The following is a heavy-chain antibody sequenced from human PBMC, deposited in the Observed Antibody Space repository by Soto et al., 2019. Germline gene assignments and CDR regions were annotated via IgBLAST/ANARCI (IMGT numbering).Heavy chain of an antibody. Sequence: EVQLVESGGGLVQPGGSLKLSCAASGFTFSGSAMHWVRQASGKGLEWVGRIRSKANSYATAYAASVKGRFTISRDDSKNTAYLEMNSLKTEDTAVYYCTRRIGYSRSSGGGDYYYYGMDVWGQGTTVTVSS. V-gene: IGHV3-73*02. CDR1: GFTFSGSA. CDR2: IRSKANSYAT. CDR3: TRRIGYSRSSGGGDYYYYGMDV. J-gene: IGHJ6*02. D-gene: IGHD6-6*01.